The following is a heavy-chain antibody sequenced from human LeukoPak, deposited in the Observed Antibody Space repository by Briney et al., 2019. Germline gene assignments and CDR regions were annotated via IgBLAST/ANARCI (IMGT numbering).Heavy chain of an antibody. CDR1: GFTFNNYG. CDR2: IWYDGSNK. D-gene: IGHD3-9*01. V-gene: IGHV3-33*01. J-gene: IGHJ6*02. CDR3: SREYFDWSRNYYYGMDV. Sequence: PGGSLRLSCAASGFTFNNYGMHWVRQAPGKGLEWMALIWYDGSNKYYADSVKGRFTISRDNSENTLYLQMNSLRAEDTAVYYCSREYFDWSRNYYYGMDVWGQGTTVTVSS.